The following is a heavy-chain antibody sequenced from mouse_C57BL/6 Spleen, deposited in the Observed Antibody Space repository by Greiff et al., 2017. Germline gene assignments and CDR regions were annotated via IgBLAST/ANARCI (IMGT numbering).Heavy chain of an antibody. CDR1: GFSFNTYA. V-gene: IGHV10-1*01. Sequence: EVQLQESGGGLVQPKGSLKLSCAASGFSFNTYAMNWVRQAPGKGLEWVARIRSKSNNYATYYADSVKDRFTISRDDSESMLYLQMKNLKTGDAAMDYCVRRGPSSSYYAMDDWGQGTTVTVSS. D-gene: IGHD1-1*01. CDR2: IRSKSNNYAT. J-gene: IGHJ4*01. CDR3: VRRGPSSSYYAMDD.